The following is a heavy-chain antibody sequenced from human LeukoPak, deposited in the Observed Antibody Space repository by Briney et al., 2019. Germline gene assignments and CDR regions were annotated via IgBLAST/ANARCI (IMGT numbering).Heavy chain of an antibody. CDR1: GYTFTSYG. D-gene: IGHD2-2*01. CDR3: ARAPVEYRLLSATRWFDP. CDR2: MNPNSGNT. Sequence: ASVKVSCKASGYTFTSYGINWVRQATGQGLEWMGWMNPNSGNTGYAQKFQGRVTMTRNTSISTAYMELSSLRSEDTAVYYCARAPVEYRLLSATRWFDPWGQGTLVTVSS. J-gene: IGHJ5*02. V-gene: IGHV1-8*01.